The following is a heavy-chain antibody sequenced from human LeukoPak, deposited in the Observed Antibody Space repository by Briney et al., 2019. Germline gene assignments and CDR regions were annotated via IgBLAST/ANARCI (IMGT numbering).Heavy chain of an antibody. CDR2: ISGSGGST. CDR1: GFTFSGYA. Sequence: GGSLRLSCAASGFTFSGYAMSWVRQAPGKGLEWVSAISGSGGSTYYADSVKGRFTISRDNSKNTLYLQMNSLRAEDTAVYYCARLQGRIADAFDIWGQGTMVTVSS. D-gene: IGHD6-13*01. J-gene: IGHJ3*02. CDR3: ARLQGRIADAFDI. V-gene: IGHV3-23*01.